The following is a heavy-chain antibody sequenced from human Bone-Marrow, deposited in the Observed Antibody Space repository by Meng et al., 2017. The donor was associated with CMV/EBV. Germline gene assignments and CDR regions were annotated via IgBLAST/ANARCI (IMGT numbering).Heavy chain of an antibody. V-gene: IGHV1-2*02. CDR3: ASTRWLPIPGRRGWRGLDY. J-gene: IGHJ4*02. Sequence: ASVKVSCKASGYTFTGYDLHWMRQAPGQGLEWMGWINANSGGTNYAQKFQGRVTMTRDTSSSTAYMELSRLRSDDTAVYYCASTRWLPIPGRRGWRGLDYWGQGTLVTVSS. CDR1: GYTFTGYD. CDR2: INANSGGT. D-gene: IGHD5-24*01.